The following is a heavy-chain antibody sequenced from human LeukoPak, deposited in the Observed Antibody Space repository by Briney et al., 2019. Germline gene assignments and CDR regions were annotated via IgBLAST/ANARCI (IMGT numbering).Heavy chain of an antibody. CDR1: GFTFSSNA. Sequence: GGSLRLSCAASGFTFSSNAMSWVRQAPGKGLEWVSAISGSGGSTYYADSVKGRFTISRDNSKNTLYLQMNSLRAEDTAVYYCAKGGIYSYGYRLSFWGQGTLVTVSS. CDR3: AKGGIYSYGYRLSF. CDR2: ISGSGGST. J-gene: IGHJ4*02. D-gene: IGHD5-18*01. V-gene: IGHV3-23*01.